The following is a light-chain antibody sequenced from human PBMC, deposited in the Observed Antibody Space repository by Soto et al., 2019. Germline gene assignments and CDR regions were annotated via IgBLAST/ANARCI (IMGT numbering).Light chain of an antibody. V-gene: IGLV2-11*01. CDR3: CSYAGTYAYV. CDR1: SSDVGAYNY. J-gene: IGLJ1*01. Sequence: QSVLTQPRSVSGSPGQSVTISCTGTSSDVGAYNYVSWYQQEPGKAPKLMIYDVTKRPSGVPDRFSGSKSDNAAPLTISGLQAEDEADYYCCSYAGTYAYVFGTGTKVTVL. CDR2: DVT.